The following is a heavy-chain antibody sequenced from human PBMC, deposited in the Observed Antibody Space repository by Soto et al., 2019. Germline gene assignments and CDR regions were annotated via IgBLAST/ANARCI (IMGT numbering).Heavy chain of an antibody. V-gene: IGHV1-69*06. CDR3: ARRRRVRYSSGWHDYYYYGMDV. Sequence: SVKVSCKASGGTFSSYAISWVRQAPGQGLEWMGGIIPIFGTASYAQKFQGRVTITADKSTSTAYMELSSLRSEDTAVYYCARRRRVRYSSGWHDYYYYGMDVWGQGTTVTVSS. CDR2: IIPIFGTA. D-gene: IGHD6-19*01. J-gene: IGHJ6*02. CDR1: GGTFSSYA.